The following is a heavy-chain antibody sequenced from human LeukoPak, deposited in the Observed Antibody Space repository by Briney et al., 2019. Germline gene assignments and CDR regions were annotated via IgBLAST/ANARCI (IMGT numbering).Heavy chain of an antibody. D-gene: IGHD4-17*01. V-gene: IGHV1-69*13. J-gene: IGHJ4*02. CDR3: ARGFYGDYRGINLNYLDY. CDR1: GGTFSSYA. CDR2: IIPIFGTA. Sequence: SVKVSCKASGGTFSSYAISWVRQAPGQGLEWMGGIIPIFGTANYARKFQGRVTITADESTSTAYMELSSLRSEDTAVYYCARGFYGDYRGINLNYLDYWGQGTLVTVSS.